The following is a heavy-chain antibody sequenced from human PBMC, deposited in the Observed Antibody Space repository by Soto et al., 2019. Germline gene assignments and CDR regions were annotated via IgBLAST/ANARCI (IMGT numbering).Heavy chain of an antibody. CDR2: INHSGRT. J-gene: IGHJ4*02. V-gene: IGHV4-34*01. D-gene: IGHD3-16*01. CDR3: ARDIPGYDYIWGSYPTTYYFDY. Sequence: QVQLQQWGAGLLKPSETLSLTCAVYGGSFSGYYWSWIRQPPGKGLEWIGEINHSGRTNYNPSLKSRVTISVDTSKNQFSLKLSSVTAADTAVYYCARDIPGYDYIWGSYPTTYYFDYWGQGTLVTVSS. CDR1: GGSFSGYY.